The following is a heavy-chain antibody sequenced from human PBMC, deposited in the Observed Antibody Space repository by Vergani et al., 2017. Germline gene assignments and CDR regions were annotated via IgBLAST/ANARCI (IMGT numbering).Heavy chain of an antibody. D-gene: IGHD5-18*01. V-gene: IGHV3-30*03. Sequence: QVQLVESGGGVVQPGRSLRLSCAASGFTFSSYGMHWVRQAPGKGLEWVAVISYDGSNKYYADSVKGRFTISRDNSKNSLYLQMNSLRAEDTAVYYCARDEGYSYGRDYYYYYGMDVWGQGTTVTVSS. CDR1: GFTFSSYG. J-gene: IGHJ6*02. CDR2: ISYDGSNK. CDR3: ARDEGYSYGRDYYYYYGMDV.